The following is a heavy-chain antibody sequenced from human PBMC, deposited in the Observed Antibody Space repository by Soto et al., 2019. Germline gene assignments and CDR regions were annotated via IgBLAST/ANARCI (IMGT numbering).Heavy chain of an antibody. CDR1: GGSISSYD. CDR2: IYTSGST. V-gene: IGHV4-4*07. J-gene: IGHJ4*02. CDR3: ARIKVSGIGLSFDY. D-gene: IGHD6-19*01. Sequence: SETLSLTGTVSGGSISSYDCSWIRQPAWKGLEWIGRIYTSGSTNYNPSLKSRVTMSVDTSKNQFSLKLSSVTAADTAVYYCARIKVSGIGLSFDYWGQGTPVTVCS.